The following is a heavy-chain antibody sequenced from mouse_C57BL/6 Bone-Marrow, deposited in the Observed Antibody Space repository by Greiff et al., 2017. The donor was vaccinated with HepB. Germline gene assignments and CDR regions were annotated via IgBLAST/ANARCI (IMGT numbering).Heavy chain of an antibody. CDR2: IYPGSGST. V-gene: IGHV1-55*01. CDR3: AREVSLWIFITTVVADWDFDV. Sequence: QVQLQQPGAELVKPGASVKMSCKASGYTFTSYWITWVKQRPGQGLEWIGDIYPGSGSTNYNEKFKSKATLTVDTSSSTAYMQLSSLTSEDSAVYYCAREVSLWIFITTVVADWDFDVWGTGTTVTVSS. D-gene: IGHD1-1*01. CDR1: GYTFTSYW. J-gene: IGHJ1*03.